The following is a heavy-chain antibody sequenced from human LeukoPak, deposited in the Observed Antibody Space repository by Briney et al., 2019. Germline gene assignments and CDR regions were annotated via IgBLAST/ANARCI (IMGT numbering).Heavy chain of an antibody. Sequence: PGGSLRLSCAASGFTFSSYAMHWVRQAPGKGLEWVAVISYDGSNKYYADSVKGRFTISRDNSKNTLYLQMISLGAEDTAVYYCARDGGPNFYYYYYYMDVWGKGTTVTVSS. CDR3: ARDGGPNFYYYYYYMDV. V-gene: IGHV3-30*04. J-gene: IGHJ6*03. CDR2: ISYDGSNK. CDR1: GFTFSSYA. D-gene: IGHD2-15*01.